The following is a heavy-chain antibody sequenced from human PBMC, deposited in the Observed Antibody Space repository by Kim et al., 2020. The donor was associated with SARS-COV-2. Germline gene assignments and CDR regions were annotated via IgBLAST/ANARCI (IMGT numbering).Heavy chain of an antibody. J-gene: IGHJ4*02. CDR3: AKGGKDTGYSVDF. D-gene: IGHD5-12*01. V-gene: IGHV3-23*01. Sequence: YADAGKGRFTLAMDNSRNTLYLQMNSLRAEDTAVYYCAKGGKDTGYSVDFWGQGTLVTVSS.